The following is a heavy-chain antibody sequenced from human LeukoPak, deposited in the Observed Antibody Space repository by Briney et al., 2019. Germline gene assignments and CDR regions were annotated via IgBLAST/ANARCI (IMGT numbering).Heavy chain of an antibody. CDR2: INPDGSTT. CDR3: ARSILRTSDY. J-gene: IGHJ4*02. Sequence: GGSLRLSCAASGFTFSTSWMHWVRQASGKGLVWVSRINPDGSTTTYADSVKGRFTISRDNAKNTVYLQMNSLRAEDTAVYYCARSILRTSDYWGQGTLVTVSS. CDR1: GFTFSTSW. V-gene: IGHV3-74*01. D-gene: IGHD2-21*01.